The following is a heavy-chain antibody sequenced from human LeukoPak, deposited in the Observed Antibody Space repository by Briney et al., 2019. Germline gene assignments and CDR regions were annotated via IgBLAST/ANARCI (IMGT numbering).Heavy chain of an antibody. J-gene: IGHJ5*02. CDR3: ARHGGQQLDL. Sequence: PSETLSLTCTVSGDSVSNSDYYWGWIRQPPGKGLEWIALINYSGRTFHNPSLRSRVTISVDMSKNQFSLNLNSVTAADTAVYYCARHGGQQLDLWGQGTLVTVSS. D-gene: IGHD6-13*01. CDR1: GDSVSNSDYY. CDR2: INYSGRT. V-gene: IGHV4-39*01.